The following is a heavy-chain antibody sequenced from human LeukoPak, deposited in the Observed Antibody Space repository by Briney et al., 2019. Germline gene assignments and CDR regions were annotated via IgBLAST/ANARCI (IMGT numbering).Heavy chain of an antibody. J-gene: IGHJ4*02. CDR3: ARAGGYSYPPVY. V-gene: IGHV1-18*01. Sequence: ASVKVSCKTSGYTFTTYGILWVRQAPGQGLEWMGWISGYNGNTNFARKLQGRVTMTTDTSTSTAYMELSSLRSEDAAVYYCARAGGYSYPPVYWGQGTLVTVSS. CDR1: GYTFTTYG. D-gene: IGHD5-18*01. CDR2: ISGYNGNT.